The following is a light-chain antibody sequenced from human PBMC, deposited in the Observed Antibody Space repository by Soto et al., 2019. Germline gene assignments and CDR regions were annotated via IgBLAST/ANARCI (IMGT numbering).Light chain of an antibody. V-gene: IGKV3D-20*02. Sequence: EIVLTQSPGTLSLSPGERATLSCRASQSVTSNYLAWYQQKPGQAPGLLIYDTSTRASGVPDRFSGSGSGTEFTLTISSLEPEDFAVYYCQQRSNLVSFGPGTRLEIK. CDR3: QQRSNLVS. CDR2: DTS. CDR1: QSVTSNY. J-gene: IGKJ5*01.